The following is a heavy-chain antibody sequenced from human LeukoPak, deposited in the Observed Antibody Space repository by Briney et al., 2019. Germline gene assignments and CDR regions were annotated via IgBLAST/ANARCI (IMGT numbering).Heavy chain of an antibody. CDR1: GFTFSSYA. CDR3: AKGGYSGYDSPPSYYYYMDV. J-gene: IGHJ6*03. Sequence: QSGGSLRLSCAASGFTFSSYAMSWVRQAPGKGLEWVSAITDSGGSTYYADSVKGRFTISRDNSKNTLYLQMNSLRAEDTAVYYCAKGGYSGYDSPPSYYYYMDVWGKGTTVTISS. D-gene: IGHD5-12*01. V-gene: IGHV3-23*01. CDR2: ITDSGGST.